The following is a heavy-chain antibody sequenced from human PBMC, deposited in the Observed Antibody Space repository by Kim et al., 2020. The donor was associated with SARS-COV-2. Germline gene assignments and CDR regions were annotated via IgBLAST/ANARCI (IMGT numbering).Heavy chain of an antibody. V-gene: IGHV1-18*01. CDR1: GYTFTSYG. J-gene: IGHJ3*02. D-gene: IGHD6-13*01. CDR2: ISAYNGNT. Sequence: ASVKVSCKASGYTFTSYGISWVRQAPGQGLEWMGWISAYNGNTNYAQKLQGRVTMTTDTSTSTAYMELRSLRSDDTAVYYCARDRLYSSSWYETDAFDIWGQGTIVSVSS. CDR3: ARDRLYSSSWYETDAFDI.